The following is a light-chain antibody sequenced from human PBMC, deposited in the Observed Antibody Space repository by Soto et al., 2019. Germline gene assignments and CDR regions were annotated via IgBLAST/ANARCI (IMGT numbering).Light chain of an antibody. CDR3: QQSYSNPPT. Sequence: DIQMTQSPSSLSASVGDRVTITCRASQSITIYLNLYQQKPGKAPKLLIYAASSLQSGVPSRFSGSGSGTDFTLTVSSLQPEDFATYYCQQSYSNPPTFGQGTKVEIK. CDR2: AAS. J-gene: IGKJ1*01. CDR1: QSITIY. V-gene: IGKV1-39*01.